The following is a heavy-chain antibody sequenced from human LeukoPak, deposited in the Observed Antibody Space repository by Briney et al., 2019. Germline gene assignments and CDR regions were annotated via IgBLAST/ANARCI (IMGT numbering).Heavy chain of an antibody. V-gene: IGHV4-30-4*01. CDR3: ARAGPLNWFDP. CDR1: GGSISSGDYY. J-gene: IGHJ5*02. Sequence: SETLSLTCTVSGGSISSGDYYWSWIRQPPGKGLEWVGYIYYSGSTYYNPSLKSRVTISVDTSKNQFSLKLSSVTAADTAVYYCARAGPLNWFDPWGQGTLVTVSS. CDR2: IYYSGST.